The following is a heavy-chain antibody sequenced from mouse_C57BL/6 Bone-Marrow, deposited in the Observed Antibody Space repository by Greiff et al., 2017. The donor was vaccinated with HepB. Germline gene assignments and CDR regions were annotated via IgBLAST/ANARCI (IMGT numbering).Heavy chain of an antibody. CDR1: GFTFSDYY. D-gene: IGHD2-10*01. V-gene: IGHV5-16*01. CDR2: INYDGSST. Sequence: DVKLVESEGGLVQPGSSMKLSCTASGFTFSDYYMAWVRQVPEKGLEWVANINYDGSSTYYLDSLKSRFIISRDNAKNILYLQMSSLKSEDTATYYCARKGSYYGNYDWYFDVWGTGTTVTVSS. J-gene: IGHJ1*03. CDR3: ARKGSYYGNYDWYFDV.